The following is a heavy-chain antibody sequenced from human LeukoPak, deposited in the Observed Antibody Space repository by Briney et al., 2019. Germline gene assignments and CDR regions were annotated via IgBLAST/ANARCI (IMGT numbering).Heavy chain of an antibody. CDR2: INAGNGNT. CDR3: ARDSGNYYDSSGYGDY. D-gene: IGHD3-22*01. Sequence: ASVKVSCKASGYSFTIYAMHWVRQAPGQRLEWMGWINAGNGNTKYSQKFQGRVTITRDTSASTAYMELSSLRSEDTAVYYCARDSGNYYDSSGYGDYWGRGTLVTVSS. J-gene: IGHJ4*02. V-gene: IGHV1-3*01. CDR1: GYSFTIYA.